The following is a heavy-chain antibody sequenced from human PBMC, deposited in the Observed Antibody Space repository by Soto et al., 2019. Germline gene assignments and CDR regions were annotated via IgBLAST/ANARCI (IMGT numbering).Heavy chain of an antibody. Sequence: QVQLVQSGAEVKRPGASVKVSCKASGYTFTTYYMHGVRQAPGQGLEWLGIINPNGGSTTYAQKFQGRVTMTRYTSTSTVYLELSSLRSEDTAVYYCARAGYCSGGTCFHGNCDYWGQGTLVTVSA. J-gene: IGHJ4*02. CDR2: INPNGGST. CDR3: ARAGYCSGGTCFHGNCDY. D-gene: IGHD2-15*01. V-gene: IGHV1-46*01. CDR1: GYTFTTYY.